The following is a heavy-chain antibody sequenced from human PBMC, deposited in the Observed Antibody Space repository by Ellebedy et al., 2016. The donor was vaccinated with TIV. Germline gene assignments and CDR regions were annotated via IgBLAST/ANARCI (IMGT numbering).Heavy chain of an antibody. CDR2: ISYDGTTK. J-gene: IGHJ3*01. D-gene: IGHD3-22*01. CDR3: ARSYDNSGYYRRGFDV. V-gene: IGHV3-30-3*01. Sequence: PGGSLRLSCTVSGLTFSSYPIHWVRLAPGKGLEWVTLISYDGTTKYNADSVKGRFTISRDNSKNTLYLQMNSLRAEDTAVYYCARSYDNSGYYRRGFDVWGQGTMVTVSS. CDR1: GLTFSSYP.